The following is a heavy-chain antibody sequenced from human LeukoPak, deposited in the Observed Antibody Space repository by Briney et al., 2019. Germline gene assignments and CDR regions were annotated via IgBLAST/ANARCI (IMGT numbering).Heavy chain of an antibody. CDR2: IYYSGST. V-gene: IGHV4-59*08. Sequence: SETLSLTCTVSGGSISSYYWSWIRQPPGKGLEWIGYIYYSGSTNYNPSLKSRVTISVDTSKNQFSLKLSSVTAADTAVYYCASGVDYGGNSGFFDYWGQGTLVTVSS. J-gene: IGHJ4*02. CDR1: GGSISSYY. D-gene: IGHD4-23*01. CDR3: ASGVDYGGNSGFFDY.